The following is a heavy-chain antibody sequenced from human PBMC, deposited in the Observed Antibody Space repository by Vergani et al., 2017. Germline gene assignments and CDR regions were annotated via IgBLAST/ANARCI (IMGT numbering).Heavy chain of an antibody. J-gene: IGHJ4*02. CDR2: ISSSGSTI. Sequence: QVQLVESGGGLVKPGGSLRLSCAASGFTFSDYYMSWIRQAPGKGLEWVSYISSSGSTIYYADSVKGRFTISRDNAKNSLYLQMNSLRAEDTAVYYCAREFPLPLRGYYSSGHPLDYWGQGTLVTVSS. CDR1: GFTFSDYY. V-gene: IGHV3-11*04. CDR3: AREFPLPLRGYYSSGHPLDY. D-gene: IGHD3-22*01.